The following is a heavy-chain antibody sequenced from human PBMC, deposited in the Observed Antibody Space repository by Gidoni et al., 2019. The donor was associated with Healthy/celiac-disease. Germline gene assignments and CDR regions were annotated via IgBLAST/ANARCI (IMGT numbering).Heavy chain of an antibody. D-gene: IGHD4-17*01. CDR1: GFTFSSYS. J-gene: IGHJ4*02. V-gene: IGHV3-21*01. CDR2: ISSSSSYI. CDR3: ARASTVTPYYFDY. Sequence: EVQLVESGGGLVKPGGSLRLSCAASGFTFSSYSMNWVRQAPGKGLEWVSSISSSSSYIYYADSVKGRFTISRDNAKNSLYLQMNSLRAEDTAVYYCARASTVTPYYFDYWGQGTLVTVSS.